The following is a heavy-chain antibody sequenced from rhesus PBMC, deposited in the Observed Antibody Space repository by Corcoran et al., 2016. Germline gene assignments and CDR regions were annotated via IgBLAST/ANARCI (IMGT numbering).Heavy chain of an antibody. Sequence: EVQLVQSGAEVKRPGESLKISCKPSGYSFTSYWISWVRPMPGNGLEWRGPIDPSDADTRYNPSFHGQVTTSADKSISTAYLQWGRLKASDTATYYCAKSSGTYYDAFDFWGQGLRVTVSS. J-gene: IGHJ3*01. CDR2: IDPSDADT. V-gene: IGHV5-20*01. D-gene: IGHD2-15*01. CDR1: GYSFTSYW. CDR3: AKSSGTYYDAFDF.